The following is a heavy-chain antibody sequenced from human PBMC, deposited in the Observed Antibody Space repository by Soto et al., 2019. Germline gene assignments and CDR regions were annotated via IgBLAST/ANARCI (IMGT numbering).Heavy chain of an antibody. CDR2: ISGGGGRT. V-gene: IGHV3-23*01. CDR1: GFTFSSYA. CDR3: AKVPYRGDAGYYYGMDV. J-gene: IGHJ6*02. D-gene: IGHD5-12*01. Sequence: VGSLRLSCTASGFTFSSYAMTWVRQAPGKGLEWVSTISGGGGRTYYAGPVNGRFTISRDNSKNTLFLQMNSLRAEDTALYYCAKVPYRGDAGYYYGMDVWGQGTTVTVSS.